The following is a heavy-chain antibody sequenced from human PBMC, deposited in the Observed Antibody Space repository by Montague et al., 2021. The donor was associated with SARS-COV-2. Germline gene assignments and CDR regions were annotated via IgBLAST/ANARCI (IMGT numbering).Heavy chain of an antibody. CDR3: ARAPYYGPGKPYQFDY. J-gene: IGHJ4*02. CDR2: SYHSGTT. Sequence: SETLSLTCTVSGGSISNYYWSWIRQSPGKGLEWIGCSYHSGTTHYHPSLKSRVTISLDTSNNHFSLKVTSVTAADTAVYYCARAPYYGPGKPYQFDYWGRGTLVTVSS. CDR1: GGSISNYY. V-gene: IGHV4-59*08. D-gene: IGHD3-10*01.